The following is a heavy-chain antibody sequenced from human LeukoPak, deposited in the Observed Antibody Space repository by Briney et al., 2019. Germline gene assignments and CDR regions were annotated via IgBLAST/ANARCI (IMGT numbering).Heavy chain of an antibody. CDR2: IYYSGST. D-gene: IGHD3-10*01. V-gene: IGHV4-59*08. CDR3: ARLGGFHYYGSGSYTLPYYYYYMDV. Sequence: PSETLSLTCTVSGGSISTYYWSWIRQPPGKGLEWIGYIYYSGSTNYNPSLKSRVTISVDTSKNQFSLRLSSVTAAGTAVYYCARLGGFHYYGSGSYTLPYYYYYMDVWGKGTTVTVSS. J-gene: IGHJ6*03. CDR1: GGSISTYY.